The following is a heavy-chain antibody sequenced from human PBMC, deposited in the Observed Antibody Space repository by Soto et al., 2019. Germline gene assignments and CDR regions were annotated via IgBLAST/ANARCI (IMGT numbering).Heavy chain of an antibody. CDR1: GFTFSSYG. CDR3: ARGVIPHDAFDI. Sequence: AGGSLRLSCAASGFTFSSYGMHWVRQAPGKGLEWVAVIWYDGSNKYYADSVKGRFTIPRDNSKNTLYLQMNSLRAEDTAVYYCARGVIPHDAFDIWGQGTMVTVSS. J-gene: IGHJ3*02. CDR2: IWYDGSNK. D-gene: IGHD2-21*01. V-gene: IGHV3-33*01.